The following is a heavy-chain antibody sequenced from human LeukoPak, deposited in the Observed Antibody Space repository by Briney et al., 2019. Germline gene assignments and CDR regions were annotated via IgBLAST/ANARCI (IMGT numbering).Heavy chain of an antibody. CDR2: ISSSGSTI. D-gene: IGHD6-25*01. CDR1: GFTFSSYE. J-gene: IGHJ3*02. V-gene: IGHV3-48*03. Sequence: GGSLRLSCAASGFTFSSYEMNWVRQAPGKGLEWVSYISSSGSTIYYADSVKGRFTISRDNAKNSLYLQMNSLRAEDTAVYYCARYAATWDAFDIWGQGTMVTVSS. CDR3: ARYAATWDAFDI.